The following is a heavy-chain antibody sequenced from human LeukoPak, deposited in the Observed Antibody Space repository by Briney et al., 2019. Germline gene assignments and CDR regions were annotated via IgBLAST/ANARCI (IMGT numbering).Heavy chain of an antibody. Sequence: ASVKVSCKASGYTFTSSGISRVRQAPGQGLEWMGWSSAHNGNTNYAQKLQGRVTMTTDTSTSTAYMELRSLRSDDTAVYYCARPYSSSWYEKYGCAFVIWGQGTMVTVSS. CDR3: ARPYSSSWYEKYGCAFVI. CDR1: GYTFTSSG. V-gene: IGHV1-18*01. J-gene: IGHJ3*02. D-gene: IGHD6-13*01. CDR2: SSAHNGNT.